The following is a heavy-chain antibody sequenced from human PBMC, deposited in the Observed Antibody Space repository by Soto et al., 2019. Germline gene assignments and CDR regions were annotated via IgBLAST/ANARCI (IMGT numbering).Heavy chain of an antibody. D-gene: IGHD4-17*01. V-gene: IGHV3-30-3*01. CDR3: ASPVGDFDPYVDY. Sequence: QVQLVESGGGVVQPGRSLRLSCAASGFTLSDFAMHWVRQAPGRGLEWVAVISYDGTKEYFADSVRGRFTISRDNSNNTLFLQMNNLRPDDTAVYYCASPVGDFDPYVDYWGQGTLVTVYS. CDR1: GFTLSDFA. CDR2: ISYDGTKE. J-gene: IGHJ4*02.